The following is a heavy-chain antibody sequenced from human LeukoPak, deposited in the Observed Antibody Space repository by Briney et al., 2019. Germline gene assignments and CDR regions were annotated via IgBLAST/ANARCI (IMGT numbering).Heavy chain of an antibody. CDR2: ITGSGGRISGSGGST. Sequence: GGSLRLSCAASGFTFSSYAMSWVRQAPGKGLEWVSGITGSGGRISGSGGSTYYADSVKGRFTISRDNSKNTLYLQMNSLRAEDTAVYYCARDPIICSSTSCYFYFDYRGQGTLVTVSS. CDR1: GFTFSSYA. D-gene: IGHD2-2*01. J-gene: IGHJ4*02. V-gene: IGHV3-23*01. CDR3: ARDPIICSSTSCYFYFDY.